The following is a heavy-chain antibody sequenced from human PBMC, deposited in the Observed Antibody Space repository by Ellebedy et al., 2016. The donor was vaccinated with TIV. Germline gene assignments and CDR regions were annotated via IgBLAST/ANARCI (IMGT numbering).Heavy chain of an antibody. J-gene: IGHJ4*02. V-gene: IGHV1-46*01. CDR3: AREFHNYNYGDH. CDR1: GYTFITKN. CDR2: ISSSVGST. D-gene: IGHD1-7*01. Sequence: AASVKVSCKTSGYTFITKNIHWVRQAPGQGLEWMGTISSSVGSTSYAQRFQGRVTVTRDTSASIVYMELSSLTSEDTAVYYCAREFHNYNYGDHWGQGTLVTVSS.